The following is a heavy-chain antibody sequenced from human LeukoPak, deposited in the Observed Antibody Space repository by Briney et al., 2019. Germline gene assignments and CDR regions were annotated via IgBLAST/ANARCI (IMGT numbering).Heavy chain of an antibody. V-gene: IGHV1-2*06. J-gene: IGHJ4*02. CDR3: ARGAVLRFLEWLFLYFDY. D-gene: IGHD3-3*01. CDR1: GYTFTGYY. Sequence: GASVKVSCKASGYTFTGYYMHWVRQAPGQGLEWMGRINPNSGGTNYAQKFQGRVTMTRDTSISTAYMELSRLRSDDTAVYYCARGAVLRFLEWLFLYFDYWGQGTLVTGSS. CDR2: INPNSGGT.